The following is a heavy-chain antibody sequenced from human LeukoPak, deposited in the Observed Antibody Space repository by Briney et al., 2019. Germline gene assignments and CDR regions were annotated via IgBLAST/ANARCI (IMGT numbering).Heavy chain of an antibody. CDR2: IYYSGST. Sequence: SETLSLTWSVSCGSISSYYWSWIRQPPGKGLEWIGYIYYSGSTNYNPSLKSRVTILIDTSKNQFSLKLSSMTAADTAVYYCARANLYNWFDPWGQGTLVTVSS. CDR3: ARANLYNWFDP. CDR1: CGSISSYY. V-gene: IGHV4-59*01. J-gene: IGHJ5*02.